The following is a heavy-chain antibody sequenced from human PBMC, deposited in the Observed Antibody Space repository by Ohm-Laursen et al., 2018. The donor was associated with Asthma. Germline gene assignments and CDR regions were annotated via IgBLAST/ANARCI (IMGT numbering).Heavy chain of an antibody. Sequence: SETLSLTCTVSGGSISSGGYYWSWIRQHPGKGLEWIGYIYYSGSTYYNPSLKSRVTISVDTSKNQFSLKLSSVTAADTAVYYCARAVGSPRYFDWLLNWFDPWGQGTLVTVSP. D-gene: IGHD3-9*01. J-gene: IGHJ5*02. CDR2: IYYSGST. CDR3: ARAVGSPRYFDWLLNWFDP. V-gene: IGHV4-31*03. CDR1: GGSISSGGYY.